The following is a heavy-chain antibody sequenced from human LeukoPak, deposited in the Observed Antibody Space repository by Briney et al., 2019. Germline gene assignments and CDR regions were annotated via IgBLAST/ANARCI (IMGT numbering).Heavy chain of an antibody. V-gene: IGHV3-30*04. CDR1: RFTFSSYP. CDR2: ISYDESNK. J-gene: IGHJ4*02. CDR3: ARDCGYNGLEGRFDY. D-gene: IGHD5-12*01. Sequence: GGPLRLPCAASRFTFSSYPMHWVRQAPGKGLEWVTVISYDESNKCYADAVKVCFTISRDNSNNTLYQQMNGLRADGTAVYCCARDCGYNGLEGRFDYWGQVTLVTVS.